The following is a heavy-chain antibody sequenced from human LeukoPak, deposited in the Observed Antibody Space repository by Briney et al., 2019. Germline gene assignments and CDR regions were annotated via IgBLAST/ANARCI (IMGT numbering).Heavy chain of an antibody. CDR2: VYCSGST. D-gene: IGHD1-7*01. CDR3: ASVRRAGTTKGYNWFDP. V-gene: IGHV4-59*01. CDR1: GGSISGYY. Sequence: PSETLSLTCTVSGGSISGYYWSWIRQPPGKGLEWVGYVYCSGSTIYNASLKSRVTILVSTYNNQFSLQQSSVTSADTAVDYCASVRRAGTTKGYNWFDPWGQGTLVTVSS. J-gene: IGHJ5*02.